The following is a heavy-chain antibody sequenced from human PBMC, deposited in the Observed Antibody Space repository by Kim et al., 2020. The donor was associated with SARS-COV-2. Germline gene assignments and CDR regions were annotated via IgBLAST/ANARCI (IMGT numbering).Heavy chain of an antibody. CDR2: IYYSGSP. D-gene: IGHD3-22*01. CDR1: GVSIGTYY. V-gene: IGHV4-59*01. Sequence: SETLSLTCTVSGVSIGTYYWSWIRQPPGKGLEWIGYIYYSGSPNYNPSLKSRFTISLDTSKNQFSLKLNSVTAADTAFYYCARNYYDSSGFLPIDYLGQG. J-gene: IGHJ4*02. CDR3: ARNYYDSSGFLPIDY.